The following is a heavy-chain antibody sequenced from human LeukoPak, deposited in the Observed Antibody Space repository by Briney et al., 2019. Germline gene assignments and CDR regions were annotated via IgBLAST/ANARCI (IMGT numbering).Heavy chain of an antibody. Sequence: GGSLRLFCAASGFTFSSYAMSWVRQGPGKGLEGVSAVSGSGGSTSYADSVKGRFTISRDNSKNTLYLQMNSLRADDTAVYYCAKGGTAAAGTAYYFDYWGQGTLVTASS. V-gene: IGHV3-23*01. CDR2: VSGSGGST. D-gene: IGHD6-13*01. J-gene: IGHJ4*02. CDR1: GFTFSSYA. CDR3: AKGGTAAAGTAYYFDY.